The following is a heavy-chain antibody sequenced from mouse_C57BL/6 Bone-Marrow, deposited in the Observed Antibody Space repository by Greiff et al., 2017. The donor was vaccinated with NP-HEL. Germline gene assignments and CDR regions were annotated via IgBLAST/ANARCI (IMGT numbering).Heavy chain of an antibody. J-gene: IGHJ4*01. V-gene: IGHV1-19*01. Sequence: VQLQQSGPVLVKPGASVKMSCKASGYTFTDYYMNWVKQSHGKSLEWIGVINPYNGGTSYNQKFKGKATLTVDKSSSTAYMELNSLTSEDSAVYYCARYYYGSSPYAMDYWGQGTSVTVSS. CDR3: ARYYYGSSPYAMDY. CDR2: INPYNGGT. CDR1: GYTFTDYY. D-gene: IGHD1-1*01.